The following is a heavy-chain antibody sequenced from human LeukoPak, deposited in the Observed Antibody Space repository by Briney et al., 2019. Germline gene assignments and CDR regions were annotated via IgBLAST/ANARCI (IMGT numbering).Heavy chain of an antibody. D-gene: IGHD6-19*01. V-gene: IGHV3-7*04. CDR3: ARDSAGSGWVY. CDR2: IKVDGIEK. J-gene: IGHJ4*02. Sequence: GGFLRLSCVASGFIFSDYWMSWVRQAPGKGPEWVANIKVDGIEKYYADSVKGRFTISRDNAKNSLYLQMNSLRAEDTAVYYCARDSAGSGWVYWGQGTLVTVSS. CDR1: GFIFSDYW.